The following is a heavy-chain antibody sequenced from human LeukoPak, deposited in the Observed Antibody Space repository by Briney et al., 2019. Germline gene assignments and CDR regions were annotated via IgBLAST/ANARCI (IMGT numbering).Heavy chain of an antibody. J-gene: IGHJ6*02. CDR1: GFTFSSNA. CDR3: TTVDIVVVPAALEDYYGMDV. V-gene: IGHV3-15*01. D-gene: IGHD2-2*01. Sequence: PGGSLRLSCAVSGFTFSSNAMSWVRQAPGKGLEWVGRIKSKTDGGTTDYAAPVKGRFTISRDDSKNTLYLQMNSLKTEDTAVYYCTTVDIVVVPAALEDYYGMDVWGQGTTVTVSS. CDR2: IKSKTDGGTT.